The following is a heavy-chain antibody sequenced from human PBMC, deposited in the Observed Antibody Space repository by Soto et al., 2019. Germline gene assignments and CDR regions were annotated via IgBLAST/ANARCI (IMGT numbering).Heavy chain of an antibody. J-gene: IGHJ6*02. CDR2: IYYSGST. CDR1: GGPISIGDYY. V-gene: IGHV4-30-4*01. Sequence: SETLSLTCTVSGGPISIGDYYWCWIRQPPGKGREWIGYIYYSGSTYYNPSLKSRVTISVDTSKNQFSLKLSSVTAADTAVYYCARSNCSSTSFGVGEAANLDCYYGMDVWGQGTTVTVS. CDR3: ARSNCSSTSFGVGEAANLDCYYGMDV. D-gene: IGHD2-2*01.